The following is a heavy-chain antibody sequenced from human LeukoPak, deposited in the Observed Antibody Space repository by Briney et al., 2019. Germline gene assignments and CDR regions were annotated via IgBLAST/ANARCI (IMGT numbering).Heavy chain of an antibody. V-gene: IGHV4-34*01. CDR3: ARGLRYNWNYSGYFDY. CDR1: GGSISSYY. Sequence: PSETLSLTCTVSGGSISSYYWSWIRQPPGKGLEWIGEINHSGSTNYNPSLKSRVTISVDTSKNQFSLKLSSVTAADTAVYYCARGLRYNWNYSGYFDYWGQGTLVTVSS. D-gene: IGHD1-7*01. CDR2: INHSGST. J-gene: IGHJ4*02.